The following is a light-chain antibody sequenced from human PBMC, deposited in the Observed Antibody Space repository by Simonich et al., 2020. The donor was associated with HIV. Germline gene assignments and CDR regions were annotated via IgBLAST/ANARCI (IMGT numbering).Light chain of an antibody. J-gene: IGKJ1*01. Sequence: DIVLTQSPDSLSMALVERATINCKSSPSVLYSSNNKNYLAWYQQKQGQFPKLLIYGASIRISGVPARFSGSGSGTAFTLTISSLQAEDVAVYYCQQYYSTPTFGQGTKVEIK. CDR2: GAS. V-gene: IGKV4-1*01. CDR3: QQYYSTPT. CDR1: PSVLYSSNNKNY.